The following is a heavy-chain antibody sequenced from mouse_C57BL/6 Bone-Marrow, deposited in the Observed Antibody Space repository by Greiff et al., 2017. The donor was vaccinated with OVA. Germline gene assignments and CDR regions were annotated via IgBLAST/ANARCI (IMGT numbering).Heavy chain of an antibody. CDR2: IDPSDGYT. Sequence: VQLQQPGAELVMPGASVKLSCKASGYTFTSYWMHWVKQRPGQGLEWIGEIDPSDGYTNYNQKFKGKSTLTVDKSSSTAYMQLSSLTSEASAVYYCARQAFYYYGRGGYLDVGGTGTTVTVSS. D-gene: IGHD1-1*01. CDR3: ARQAFYYYGRGGYLDV. V-gene: IGHV1-69*01. CDR1: GYTFTSYW. J-gene: IGHJ1*03.